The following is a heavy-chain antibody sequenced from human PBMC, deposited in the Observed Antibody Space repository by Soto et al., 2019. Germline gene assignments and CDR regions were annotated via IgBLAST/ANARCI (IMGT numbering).Heavy chain of an antibody. J-gene: IGHJ4*02. V-gene: IGHV1-3*01. Sequence: QVQLVQSGAEVKKPGDSVKVSCKASGYTFTSYAMHWVRQAPGQRLEWMGWINAGSDNTMYSPKFQGRGTITRDTSASTVYMELSSLRSEDTAMYYCARDRGEQWVVLAYWGQGTLVTVYS. CDR3: ARDRGEQWVVLAY. CDR1: GYTFTSYA. CDR2: INAGSDNT. D-gene: IGHD6-19*01.